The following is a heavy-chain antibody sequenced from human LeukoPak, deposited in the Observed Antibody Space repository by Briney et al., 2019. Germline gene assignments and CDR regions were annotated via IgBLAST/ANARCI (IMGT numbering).Heavy chain of an antibody. D-gene: IGHD4-11*01. Sequence: SETLSLTCAVYGGSFSGYYWSWIRQPPGKGLEWIGEINHSGSTNYNPSLKSRVTISVDTSKNQFSLKLSSVTAADTTVYYCARGVVPPHDYSNYPYFDYWGQGTLVTVSS. CDR1: GGSFSGYY. CDR2: INHSGST. CDR3: ARGVVPPHDYSNYPYFDY. J-gene: IGHJ4*02. V-gene: IGHV4-34*01.